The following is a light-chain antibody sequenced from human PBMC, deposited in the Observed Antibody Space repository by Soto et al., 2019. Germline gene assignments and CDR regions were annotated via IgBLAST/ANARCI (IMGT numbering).Light chain of an antibody. J-gene: IGLJ1*01. V-gene: IGLV2-14*01. CDR2: EVS. Sequence: QSVLTQPASVSGSPGPSITISCTGTSSDVGGYNYVSWYQQHPGKAPKVMIYEVSNRPSGVSNRFSGSKSGNTASLTISGLQAEDEADYYCSSYRSTGSLVFGTGTKVTVL. CDR1: SSDVGGYNY. CDR3: SSYRSTGSLV.